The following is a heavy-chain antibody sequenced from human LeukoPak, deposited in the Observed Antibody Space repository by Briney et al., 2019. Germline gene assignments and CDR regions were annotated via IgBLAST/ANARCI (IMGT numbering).Heavy chain of an antibody. J-gene: IGHJ4*02. CDR1: GLPFTSYA. D-gene: IGHD7-27*01. CDR2: ILASGIGA. Sequence: PAGSLTLSCAASGLPFTSYAMNWVRQAPGKGLEWVSGILASGIGAYYADSVKGRFTISRDNSKNTLFMQMDSLRGDDTAVYYCAQDRSNQGIWGFDNWDRGTLATVTS. CDR3: AQDRSNQGIWGFDN. V-gene: IGHV3-23*01.